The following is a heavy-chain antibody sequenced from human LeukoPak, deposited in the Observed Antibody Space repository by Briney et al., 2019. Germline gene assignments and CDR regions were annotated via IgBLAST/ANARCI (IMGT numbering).Heavy chain of an antibody. CDR2: IGSSASIE. Sequence: GGSLRLSCAASGFTFSSYTMTWVRQAPGKGLEWVSDIGSSASIESYGDSVRGRFTVSRDNSKNPLFLQMNSLRAEDTAVYYCARETVAGTFDFWGQGTLVTVSS. V-gene: IGHV3-48*04. CDR3: ARETVAGTFDF. D-gene: IGHD6-19*01. J-gene: IGHJ4*02. CDR1: GFTFSSYT.